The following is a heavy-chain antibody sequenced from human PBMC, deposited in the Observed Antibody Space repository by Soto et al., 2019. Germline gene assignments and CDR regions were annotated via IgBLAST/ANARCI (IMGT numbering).Heavy chain of an antibody. CDR3: PHIRAIFGEVISVGGMDV. CDR1: GFALSTSGVG. D-gene: IGHD3-3*01. V-gene: IGHV2-5*01. CDR2: IYWNDDK. Sequence: QITLKESGQTLVKPTETLTLTCTFSGFALSTSGVGVAWIREPPGKALEWVALIYWNDDKRYRPSLKSRLTITKDTFKNQVVFRMTNMGPADTRTYYCPHIRAIFGEVISVGGMDVWGPGTTFTVS. J-gene: IGHJ6*02.